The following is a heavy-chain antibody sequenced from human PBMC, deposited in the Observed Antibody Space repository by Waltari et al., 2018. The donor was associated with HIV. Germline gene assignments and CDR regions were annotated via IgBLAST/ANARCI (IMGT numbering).Heavy chain of an antibody. CDR2: CDPEQGKT. CDR1: GYTLSELS. Sequence: QVPLVQSGAEVKKPGASVKVSRTVSGYTLSELSIHWVRQAPGKGLEWMGGCDPEQGKTIYAQNFQGRVTMTEDAATDTAYMELSSLRSEDTAVYYCTTEGLYCSGGTCYSRFDPWGQGTLVTVSS. J-gene: IGHJ5*02. V-gene: IGHV1-24*01. CDR3: TTEGLYCSGGTCYSRFDP. D-gene: IGHD2-15*01.